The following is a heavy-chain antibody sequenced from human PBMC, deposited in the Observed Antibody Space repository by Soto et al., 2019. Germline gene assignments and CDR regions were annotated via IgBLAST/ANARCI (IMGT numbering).Heavy chain of an antibody. D-gene: IGHD2-2*01. V-gene: IGHV1-2*02. CDR2: INPNSGGT. Sequence: ASVKVSCKASGYTFTGYYMHWVRQAPGQGLEWMGWINPNSGGTNYAQKFQGRVTMTRDTSISTAYMELSRLRSDDTAVYYCARVWGYCSSTSCSYYYYGMDVWGQGTTVTVPS. CDR3: ARVWGYCSSTSCSYYYYGMDV. J-gene: IGHJ6*02. CDR1: GYTFTGYY.